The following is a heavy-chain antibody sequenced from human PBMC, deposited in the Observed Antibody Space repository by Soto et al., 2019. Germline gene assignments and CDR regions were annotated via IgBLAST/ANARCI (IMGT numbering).Heavy chain of an antibody. CDR1: GYSLTSLD. V-gene: IGHV1-8*01. J-gene: IGHJ4*02. CDR3: ARGVTAGVDY. CDR2: MQPSSGRT. Sequence: ASVKVSCKASGYSLTSLDINWVRQTTGQGLEWMGWMQPSSGRTGYAQKFQGRVTMTRDTSINTAYMELSSLTSDDTAFYYCARGVTAGVDYWGQGTLVTVSS. D-gene: IGHD1-26*01.